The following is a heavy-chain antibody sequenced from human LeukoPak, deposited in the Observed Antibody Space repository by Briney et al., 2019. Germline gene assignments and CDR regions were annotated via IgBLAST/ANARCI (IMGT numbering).Heavy chain of an antibody. Sequence: GGSLRLSCAASGFTFSSYWMNWVRQAPGKGLVWVSRVASDGSSTTYADSVKGRFSISRDNAKNTLYLQMNSLRVEDTAVYYCARALPRYCGGDCYLYYFDYWGQGTLVTVS. CDR3: ARALPRYCGGDCYLYYFDY. CDR1: GFTFSSYW. CDR2: VASDGSST. D-gene: IGHD2-21*02. J-gene: IGHJ4*02. V-gene: IGHV3-74*01.